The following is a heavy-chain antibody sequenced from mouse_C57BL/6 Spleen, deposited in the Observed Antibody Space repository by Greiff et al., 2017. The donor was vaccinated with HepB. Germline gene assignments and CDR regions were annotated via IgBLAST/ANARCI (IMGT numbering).Heavy chain of an antibody. D-gene: IGHD1-1*01. CDR2: IHPNSGST. J-gene: IGHJ4*01. Sequence: QVQLQQPGAELVKPGASVKLSCKASGYTFTSYWMHWVKQRPGQGLEWIGMIHPNSGSTNYNEKFKSKATLTVDKSSSTAYMQLSSLTSEDSAVYYCARSHYYGPYAMDYWGQGTSVTVSS. CDR3: ARSHYYGPYAMDY. V-gene: IGHV1-64*01. CDR1: GYTFTSYW.